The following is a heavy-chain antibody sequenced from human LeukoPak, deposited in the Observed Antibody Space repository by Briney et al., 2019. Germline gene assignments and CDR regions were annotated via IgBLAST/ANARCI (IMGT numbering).Heavy chain of an antibody. V-gene: IGHV3-15*01. CDR1: GFSFSKAW. D-gene: IGHD2-15*01. J-gene: IGHJ4*02. Sequence: GSLRLSCAASGFSFSKAWMSWVRQAPGKGLEWVGRIKSKTDGGTTDDAAFVKGRFTISRDDSANTLYLQMSNLKTEDTAVYYCTTGPIGYCSGGTCSPLDYWGQGTLVTVSS. CDR2: IKSKTDGGTT. CDR3: TTGPIGYCSGGTCSPLDY.